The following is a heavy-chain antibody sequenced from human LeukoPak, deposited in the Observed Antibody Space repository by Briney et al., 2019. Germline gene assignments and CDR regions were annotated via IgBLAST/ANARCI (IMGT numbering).Heavy chain of an antibody. D-gene: IGHD3-10*01. CDR3: TRSSRNTMVRGGINYYYFYYMDV. J-gene: IGHJ6*03. CDR2: TRSKTYNGAT. CDR1: GFTFGDYA. V-gene: IGHV3-49*04. Sequence: GGSLRLSCTASGFTFGDYAMSWVRQAPGKGLEWVGFTRSKTYNGATEYAASVRGRFTISRDDSKSIAYLQMNSLKTGGTAVYYCTRSSRNTMVRGGINYYYFYYMDVWGKGTTVTISS.